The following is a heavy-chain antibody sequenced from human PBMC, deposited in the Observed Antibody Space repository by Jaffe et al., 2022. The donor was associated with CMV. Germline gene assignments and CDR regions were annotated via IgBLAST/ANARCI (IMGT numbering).Heavy chain of an antibody. Sequence: EVQLVESGGGLVQPGGSLRLSCAASGFTFSSYEMNWVRQAPGKGLEWVSYISSSGSTIYYADSVKGRFTISRDNAKNSLYLQMNSLRAEDTAVYYCARGHSGWSPLYYLDPFDYWGQGTLVTVSS. CDR1: GFTFSSYE. V-gene: IGHV3-48*03. J-gene: IGHJ4*02. CDR2: ISSSGSTI. CDR3: ARGHSGWSPLYYLDPFDY. D-gene: IGHD6-19*01.